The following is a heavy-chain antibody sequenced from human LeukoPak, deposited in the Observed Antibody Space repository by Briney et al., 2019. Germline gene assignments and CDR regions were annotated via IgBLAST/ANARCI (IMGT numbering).Heavy chain of an antibody. CDR3: TRRYSSGWLFDY. CDR1: GFTFSSYS. V-gene: IGHV3-49*04. Sequence: PGGSLRLSCAASGFTFSSYSMNWVRLAPGKGLGRVGFIRSKAYGGTTEYPASVKGRFTISRDDSKSIAYLQMDSLKTEDTAVYYCTRRYSSGWLFDYWGQGTLVTVSS. D-gene: IGHD6-19*01. CDR2: IRSKAYGGTT. J-gene: IGHJ4*02.